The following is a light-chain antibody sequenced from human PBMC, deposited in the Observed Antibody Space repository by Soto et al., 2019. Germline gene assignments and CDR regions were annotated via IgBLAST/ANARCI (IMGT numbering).Light chain of an antibody. Sequence: EFVLTQSPGTLSLSPGERVTLSCGASQSVRSNLAWYQQKPGQSPRLLIYGASSRATGIPDRFSGSGSGTDFTLTISRLEPEDFAVYYCQQHGSSPITFGQGTRLEIK. J-gene: IGKJ5*01. CDR3: QQHGSSPIT. CDR2: GAS. CDR1: QSVRSN. V-gene: IGKV3-20*01.